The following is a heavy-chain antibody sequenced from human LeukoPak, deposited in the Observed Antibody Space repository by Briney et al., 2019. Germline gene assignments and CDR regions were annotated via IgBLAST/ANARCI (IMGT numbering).Heavy chain of an antibody. J-gene: IGHJ6*03. CDR1: GGSISNYY. CDR3: AGSYHYYMDV. CDR2: ISYIGST. V-gene: IGHV4-59*01. Sequence: SETLSLTCTVSGGSISNYYWSWIRQPPRKRLEWTGYISYIGSTKYNPSLKSRVTISEDTSKKPFSLKLSSVTAADTAVYYCAGSYHYYMDVWGKGTTVAVSS.